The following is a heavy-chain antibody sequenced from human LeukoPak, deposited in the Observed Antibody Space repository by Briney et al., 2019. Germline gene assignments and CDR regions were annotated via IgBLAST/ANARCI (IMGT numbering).Heavy chain of an antibody. V-gene: IGHV3-30*18. CDR2: ISYDGGNK. J-gene: IGHJ6*02. D-gene: IGHD2-15*01. CDR3: AKDIGIYCSGGSCYSRYYYYYGMDV. CDR1: GFTFSSYV. Sequence: GGSLRLSCAASGFTFSSYVMHWVRQAPGKGLEWVAVISYDGGNKYYADSVKGRFTISRDNSKNTLYLQMNSLRAEDTAVYYCAKDIGIYCSGGSCYSRYYYYYGMDVWGQGTTVTVSS.